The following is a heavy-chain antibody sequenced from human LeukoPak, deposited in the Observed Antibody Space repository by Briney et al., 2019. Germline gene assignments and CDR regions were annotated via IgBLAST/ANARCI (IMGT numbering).Heavy chain of an antibody. V-gene: IGHV1-2*02. J-gene: IGHJ4*02. CDR2: INPNNGGT. CDR1: GYSFTDYY. CDR3: AKGTDFDY. Sequence: ASVNVSCKTSGYSFTDYYMHWVRQAPGQGLEWMGWINPNNGGTNYAQKFQGRVTMTIDTSISAAYMELSSLRSDDTAMYYCAKGTDFDYWGQGTLVTVSS.